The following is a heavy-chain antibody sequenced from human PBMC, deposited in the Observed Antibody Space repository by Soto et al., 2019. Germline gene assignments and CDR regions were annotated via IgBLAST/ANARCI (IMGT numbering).Heavy chain of an antibody. CDR3: ARDKDRQQLGGNYYYIMDV. D-gene: IGHD3-3*02. CDR1: GGTFRTNA. V-gene: IGHV1-69*12. CDR2: IIPIFPTP. J-gene: IGHJ6*02. Sequence: QVQLVQSGAEVKKPGSSAKISCKASGGTFRTNAFSWVRQAPGQGLEWMGGIIPIFPTPDYAQKFQGRVTIDADESTTTTYMEVSSLGSEDTATYYCARDKDRQQLGGNYYYIMDVWGQGTTVTVSS.